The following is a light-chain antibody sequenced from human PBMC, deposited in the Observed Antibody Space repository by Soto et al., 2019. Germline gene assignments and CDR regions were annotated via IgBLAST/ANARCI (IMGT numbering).Light chain of an antibody. CDR2: EVT. Sequence: QSVLTQPPSASGSLGQSVTISCTGTSSDVGAYNYVSWYQQHPGKAPKLMIYEVTRRPSGVPDRFSGSKSGNTASLNVSGLQAEDEADYYCCSYADNNDYVFGTGTKVNVL. J-gene: IGLJ1*01. V-gene: IGLV2-8*01. CDR3: CSYADNNDYV. CDR1: SSDVGAYNY.